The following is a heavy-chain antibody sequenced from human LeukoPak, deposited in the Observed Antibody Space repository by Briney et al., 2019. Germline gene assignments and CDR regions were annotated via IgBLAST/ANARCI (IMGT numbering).Heavy chain of an antibody. CDR3: ARDGEKWLVDLDY. J-gene: IGHJ4*02. Sequence: GSLRLSCAASGFTFSNYHMSWVRQAPGKGLEWISYISSSSSLIYYADSVKGRFTISRDNAKNSLFLQMNSLRDEDTAVYYCARDGEKWLVDLDYWGQGTLVAVSS. V-gene: IGHV3-48*02. CDR1: GFTFSNYH. D-gene: IGHD6-19*01. CDR2: ISSSSSLI.